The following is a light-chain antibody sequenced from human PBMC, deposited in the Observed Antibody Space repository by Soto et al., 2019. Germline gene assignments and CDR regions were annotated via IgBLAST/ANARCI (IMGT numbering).Light chain of an antibody. CDR1: QSVLYSSNNKNY. Sequence: DIVMTQSPDSLAVSLGERATINCKSSQSVLYSSNNKNYLAWYQQKPGQPPKLLIYCASTRESGVPDRFSGSGSGTDFTLTISSLQAEDVAVYYCQQYYSTPPTFGKGTKLEIK. CDR3: QQYYSTPPT. V-gene: IGKV4-1*01. CDR2: CAS. J-gene: IGKJ2*01.